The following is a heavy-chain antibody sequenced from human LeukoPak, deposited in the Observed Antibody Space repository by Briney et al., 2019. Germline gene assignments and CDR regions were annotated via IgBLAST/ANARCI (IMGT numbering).Heavy chain of an antibody. CDR2: ISGSGGST. V-gene: IGHV3-23*01. J-gene: IGHJ6*02. D-gene: IGHD6-19*01. Sequence: PGGSLRLSCAASGFTFSSYAMSWVRQAPGMGLEWVSAISGSGGSTYYADSVKGRFTISRDNSKNTLYLQMNSLRAEDTAVYYCAKASSGWYLGYYYGMDVWGQGTTVTVSS. CDR1: GFTFSSYA. CDR3: AKASSGWYLGYYYGMDV.